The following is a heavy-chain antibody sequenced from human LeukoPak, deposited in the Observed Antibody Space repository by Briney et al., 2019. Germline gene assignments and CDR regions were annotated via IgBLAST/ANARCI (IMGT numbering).Heavy chain of an antibody. Sequence: GGSLRLSCAASGFTLSTYTMNWVRQAPGKGLEWVSTLSGTGGNTYYADSVRGRFTISRDNSKNTLYLQMNSLRAEDTAVYYCAKAWALTYLGGVDSWGQGTLVTVSS. D-gene: IGHD2-21*02. J-gene: IGHJ4*02. CDR3: AKAWALTYLGGVDS. CDR1: GFTLSTYT. CDR2: LSGTGGNT. V-gene: IGHV3-23*01.